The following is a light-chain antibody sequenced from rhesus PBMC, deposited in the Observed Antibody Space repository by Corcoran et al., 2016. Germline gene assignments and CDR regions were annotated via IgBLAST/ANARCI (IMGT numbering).Light chain of an antibody. CDR2: AAT. Sequence: DIQMTQSPSSLSASVGDRVTITCRASENVNQHLHWYQQKPGKAPKLLIYAATTLQSGVPSWFSGSGYGTDFTLTISSLQPEDFATYYCQQYKNYPLTFGQGTKVDIK. V-gene: IGKV1S9*01. J-gene: IGKJ1*01. CDR1: ENVNQH. CDR3: QQYKNYPLT.